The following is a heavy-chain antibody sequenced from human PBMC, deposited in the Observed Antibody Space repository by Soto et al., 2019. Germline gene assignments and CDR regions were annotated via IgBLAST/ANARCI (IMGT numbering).Heavy chain of an antibody. V-gene: IGHV4-31*03. D-gene: IGHD3-22*01. J-gene: IGHJ3*02. CDR1: GGSISSGGYY. CDR3: ARLMSLYDSSGFTRGAFDI. Sequence: QVQLQESGPGLVKPSQTLSLTCTVSGGSISSGGYYWSWIRQHPGKGLEWIGYIYYSGSTYYNPSLKSRVTISVDTSKNQFSLKLSSVTAADTAVYYCARLMSLYDSSGFTRGAFDIWGQGTIVTVSS. CDR2: IYYSGST.